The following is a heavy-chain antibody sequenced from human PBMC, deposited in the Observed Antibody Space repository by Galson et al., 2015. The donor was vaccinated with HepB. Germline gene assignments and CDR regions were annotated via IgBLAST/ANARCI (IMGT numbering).Heavy chain of an antibody. CDR3: AASPGYSHETRYAFDI. CDR1: GYTFTSYG. V-gene: IGHV1-18*01. D-gene: IGHD6-13*01. J-gene: IGHJ3*02. Sequence: SVKVSCKASGYTFTSYGISWVRQAPGQGLEWMGWISAYNGNTNYAQKLQGRVTMTTDTSTSTAYMELRSLRSDDTAVYYCAASPGYSHETRYAFDIWGQGTMVTVSS. CDR2: ISAYNGNT.